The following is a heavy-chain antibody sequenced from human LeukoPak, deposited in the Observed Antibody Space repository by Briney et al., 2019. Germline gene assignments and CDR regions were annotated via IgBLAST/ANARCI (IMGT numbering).Heavy chain of an antibody. CDR2: IFYTGST. V-gene: IGHV4-59*01. J-gene: IGHJ4*02. Sequence: SETLSLTCTISGGSISTYYWSWIRQPPGKGLEWLGYIFYTGSTNYNPSLKSRVTMSIDTSKNQFSLKLSSVTAADTAVYYCTRTYSSSSIDYWGQGALVTVSS. CDR3: TRTYSSSSIDY. D-gene: IGHD6-6*01. CDR1: GGSISTYY.